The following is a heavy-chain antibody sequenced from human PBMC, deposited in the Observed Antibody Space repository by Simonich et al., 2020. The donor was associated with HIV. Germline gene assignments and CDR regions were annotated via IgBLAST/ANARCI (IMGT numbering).Heavy chain of an antibody. CDR2: INHRGST. V-gene: IGHV4-34*01. CDR1: GGSFSGYY. D-gene: IGHD6-13*01. Sequence: QVQLQQWGAGLLKPSETLSLTCAVYGGSFSGYYWSWLRQPPGKGLEWIGEINHRGSTNYNPALKSRVTISVDTSKNQFSLKLSSVTAADTAVYYCARLTAGGLGEYFQHWGQGTLVTVSS. CDR3: ARLTAGGLGEYFQH. J-gene: IGHJ1*01.